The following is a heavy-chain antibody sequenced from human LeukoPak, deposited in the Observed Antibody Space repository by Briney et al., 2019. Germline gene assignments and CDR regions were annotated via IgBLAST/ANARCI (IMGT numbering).Heavy chain of an antibody. CDR1: GFTFSSYA. CDR2: ISGSGGST. D-gene: IGHD2-21*02. CDR3: AQLVMTGIRSDY. V-gene: IGHV3-23*01. J-gene: IGHJ4*02. Sequence: PGGSLRLSCAASGFTFSSYAMSWVRQAPGKGLEWVSVISGSGGSTYYADSVKGRFTISRDNSKNTLYLQMNSLRVEDTAVYYCAQLVMTGIRSDYWGQGTLVTVSS.